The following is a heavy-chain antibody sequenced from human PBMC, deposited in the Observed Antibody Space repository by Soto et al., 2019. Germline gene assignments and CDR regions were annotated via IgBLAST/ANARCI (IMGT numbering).Heavy chain of an antibody. Sequence: GGSLRLSCAASGFTFSSYAMSWVRQAPGKGLEWVSAISGSGGSTCYADSVKGRFTISRDNSKNTLYLQMNSLRAEDTAVYYCAKCGGDWGNYYYYYGMDVWGQGTTVTVSS. D-gene: IGHD2-21*02. CDR3: AKCGGDWGNYYYYYGMDV. J-gene: IGHJ6*02. CDR1: GFTFSSYA. V-gene: IGHV3-23*01. CDR2: ISGSGGST.